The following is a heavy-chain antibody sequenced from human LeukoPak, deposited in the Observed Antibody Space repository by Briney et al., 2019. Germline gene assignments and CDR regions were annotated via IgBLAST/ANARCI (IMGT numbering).Heavy chain of an antibody. Sequence: SETLSLTCTVSGGSISSGGYYWSWIRQHPGKGLEWIGYIYYSGSTYYNPSLKSRVTISVDTSKNQFSLKLSSVTAADTAVYYCARDYYDSSGYYLYYFDYWGQGTLVTVSS. V-gene: IGHV4-31*03. CDR1: GGSISSGGYY. CDR3: ARDYYDSSGYYLYYFDY. J-gene: IGHJ4*02. CDR2: IYYSGST. D-gene: IGHD3-22*01.